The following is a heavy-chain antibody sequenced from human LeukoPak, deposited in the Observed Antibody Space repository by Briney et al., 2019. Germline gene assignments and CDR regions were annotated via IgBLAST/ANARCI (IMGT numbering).Heavy chain of an antibody. CDR3: AKETSSSLDY. V-gene: IGHV3-23*01. CDR2: ISNSGGST. J-gene: IGHJ4*02. CDR1: GFTFSSYA. Sequence: PGGSLRLSCAASGFTFSSYAMNWVRQAPGKGLEWVSGISNSGGSTYYADSVKGRFTISRDNSKNTLYLQMNSLRAEDTAVYYCAKETSSSLDYWGQGTLVTVSS. D-gene: IGHD6-6*01.